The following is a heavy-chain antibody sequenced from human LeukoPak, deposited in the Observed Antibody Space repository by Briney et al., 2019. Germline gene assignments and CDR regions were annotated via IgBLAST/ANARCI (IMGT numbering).Heavy chain of an antibody. D-gene: IGHD3-10*01. V-gene: IGHV3-21*01. CDR1: GFTFSSYS. CDR3: ARGSFNPTRGFFDY. CDR2: ISSSSSYI. Sequence: PGGSLRLSCAASGFTFSSYSMNWVRQAPGKGLEWVSSISSSSSYIYYADSVKGRFTISRDNAKNSLYLQMNSLRAEDTAVYYCARGSFNPTRGFFDYWGQGTLVTVSS. J-gene: IGHJ4*02.